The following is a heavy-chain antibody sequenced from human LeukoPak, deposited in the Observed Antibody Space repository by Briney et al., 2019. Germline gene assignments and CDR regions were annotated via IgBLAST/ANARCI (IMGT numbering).Heavy chain of an antibody. D-gene: IGHD2-15*01. V-gene: IGHV4-59*01. CDR2: IYYSGST. Sequence: SETLSLTCTVSGGSIRSYYWSWIRQPPGKGLEWIGYIYYSGSTNSNPSLKSRVTISVGTSKNQFSLKVSSVTAADTAVYYCARALTPGYCSGGTCSYFDYWGQGTLVTVSS. CDR1: GGSIRSYY. J-gene: IGHJ4*02. CDR3: ARALTPGYCSGGTCSYFDY.